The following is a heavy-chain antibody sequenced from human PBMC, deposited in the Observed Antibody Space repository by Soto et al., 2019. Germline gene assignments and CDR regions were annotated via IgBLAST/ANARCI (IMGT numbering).Heavy chain of an antibody. CDR3: ARESEDLTSNFDY. CDR2: ISSTTNYI. Sequence: GGSLRLSCAASGFTFTRYSMNWVRQAPGKGLEWVSSISSTTNYIYYGDSMKGRFTISRDNAKNSLYLEMNSLRAEDTAVYYCARESEDLTSNFDYWGQGTLVTASS. CDR1: GFTFTRYS. V-gene: IGHV3-21*06. J-gene: IGHJ4*02.